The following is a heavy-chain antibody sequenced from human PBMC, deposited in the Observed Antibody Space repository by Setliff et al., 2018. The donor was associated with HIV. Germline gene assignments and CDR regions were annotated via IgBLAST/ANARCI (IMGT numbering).Heavy chain of an antibody. Sequence: GSLRLSCTVSGFTVSSNYMTWVRQAPGKGLEWVGRIKIKTDGGTIDYAAPVKGRFTISRDDSKNTLYLQMNSLKTEDTAVYYCTTHQTHSSPGEWFQHWGQGTLVTVSS. CDR2: IKIKTDGGTI. CDR1: GFTVSSNY. V-gene: IGHV3-15*01. J-gene: IGHJ1*01. D-gene: IGHD3-22*01. CDR3: TTHQTHSSPGEWFQH.